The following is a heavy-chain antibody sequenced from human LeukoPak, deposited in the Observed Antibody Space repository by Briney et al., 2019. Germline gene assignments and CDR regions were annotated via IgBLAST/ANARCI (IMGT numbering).Heavy chain of an antibody. Sequence: ASVKVSCKASGYTFTSYGISWVRQAPGQGLEWMGWISAYNGNTNYVQKLQGRVTMTTDTSTSTAYMELRSLRSDDTAVYYCARDGKYYYGSGSYSFDYWGQGTLVTVSS. CDR2: ISAYNGNT. CDR3: ARDGKYYYGSGSYSFDY. CDR1: GYTFTSYG. V-gene: IGHV1-18*04. J-gene: IGHJ4*02. D-gene: IGHD3-10*01.